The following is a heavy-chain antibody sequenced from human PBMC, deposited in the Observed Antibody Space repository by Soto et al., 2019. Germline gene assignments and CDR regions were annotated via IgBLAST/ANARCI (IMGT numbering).Heavy chain of an antibody. J-gene: IGHJ4*02. D-gene: IGHD6-19*01. CDR3: AREKMAGTYYFDY. CDR2: IYYSGST. Sequence: SETLSLTCTVSGGSVSSGSYYWSWIRQPPGKGLEWIGYIYYSGSTNYNPSLKSRVTISVDTSKNQLSLKLSSVTAADTAVYNCAREKMAGTYYFDYWGQGTLVTVSS. V-gene: IGHV4-61*01. CDR1: GGSVSSGSYY.